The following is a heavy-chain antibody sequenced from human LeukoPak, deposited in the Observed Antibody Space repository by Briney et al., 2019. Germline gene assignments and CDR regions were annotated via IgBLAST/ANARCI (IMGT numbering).Heavy chain of an antibody. Sequence: GGSLRLSCAASGFTFDDYAMHWVRQAPGKGLEWVSGISWNSGSIGYADSVKGRFTISRDNAKNSLYLQMNSLRAEDTAVYYCARYHYYDSSGYYYGAENYYGMDVWGQGTTVTVSS. V-gene: IGHV3-9*01. CDR1: GFTFDDYA. CDR2: ISWNSGSI. CDR3: ARYHYYDSSGYYYGAENYYGMDV. D-gene: IGHD3-22*01. J-gene: IGHJ6*02.